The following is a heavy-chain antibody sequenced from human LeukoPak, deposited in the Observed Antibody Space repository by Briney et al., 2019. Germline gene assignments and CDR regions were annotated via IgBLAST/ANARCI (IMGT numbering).Heavy chain of an antibody. CDR3: AREVRDAFDT. CDR1: GFTFSSYA. V-gene: IGHV3-30*04. J-gene: IGHJ3*02. CDR2: ISYDGSHK. Sequence: GGSLRLSCAASGFTFSSYAMHWVRQAPGKGLEWVAVISYDGSHKYYADSVKGRFTISRDNSKNTLYLQMNSLRAEDTAVYYCAREVRDAFDTWGQGTMVTVSS.